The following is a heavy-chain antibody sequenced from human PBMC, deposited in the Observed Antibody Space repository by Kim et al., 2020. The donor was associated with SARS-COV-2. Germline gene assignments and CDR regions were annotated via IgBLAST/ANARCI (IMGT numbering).Heavy chain of an antibody. V-gene: IGHV3-21*04. CDR3: ARDRSGYYYGSGSYLGYYGMDV. J-gene: IGHJ6*02. D-gene: IGHD3-10*01. Sequence: GGSLRLSCAASGFTFSSYSMNWVRQAPGKGLEWVSSISSSSSYIYYADSVKGRFTISRDNAKNSLYLQMNSLRAEDTAVYYCARDRSGYYYGSGSYLGYYGMDVWGQGTTVTVSS. CDR2: ISSSSSYI. CDR1: GFTFSSYS.